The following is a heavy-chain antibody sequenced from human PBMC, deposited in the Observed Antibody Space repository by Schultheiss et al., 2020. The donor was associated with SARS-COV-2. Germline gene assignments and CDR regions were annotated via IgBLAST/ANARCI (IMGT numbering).Heavy chain of an antibody. V-gene: IGHV1-2*04. J-gene: IGHJ2*01. CDR3: ARGYDILTGYQIVSNWYFDL. CDR2: INPNSGGT. Sequence: GESLKISCKASGYTFTGYYMHWVRQAPGQGLEWMGWINPNSGGTNYAQKFQGWVTMTRDTSISTAYMELSRLRSDDTAVYYCARGYDILTGYQIVSNWYFDLWGRGTLVTVSS. CDR1: GYTFTGYY. D-gene: IGHD3-9*01.